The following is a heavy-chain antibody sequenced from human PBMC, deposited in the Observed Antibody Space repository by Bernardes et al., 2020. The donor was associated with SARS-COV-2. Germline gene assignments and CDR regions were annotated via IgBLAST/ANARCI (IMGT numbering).Heavy chain of an antibody. CDR3: AKDLITGGSYGDAFDI. CDR2: ISGSGGST. D-gene: IGHD1-26*01. Sequence: GGSLRLSRAASGFTFSSYAMSWVRQAPGKGLEWVSAISGSGGSTYYADSVKGRFTISRDNSKNTLYLQMNSLRAEDTAVYYCAKDLITGGSYGDAFDIWGQGTMVTVSS. CDR1: GFTFSSYA. J-gene: IGHJ3*02. V-gene: IGHV3-23*01.